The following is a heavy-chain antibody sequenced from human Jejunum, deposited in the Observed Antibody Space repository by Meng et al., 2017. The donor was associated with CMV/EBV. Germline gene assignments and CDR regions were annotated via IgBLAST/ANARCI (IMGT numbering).Heavy chain of an antibody. CDR2: IRSDGSDK. D-gene: IGHD6-19*01. V-gene: IGHV3-30*02. J-gene: IGHJ4*02. CDR1: GFTLSSYG. Sequence: VQLVESGGGVVQPWGSLRLSCAAFGFTLSSYGIHWVRQAPGKGLEWLAFIRSDGSDKYYADSVKGRFTISRDNSKNTVYLQMNSLRAEDTAIYYCATGVADFEYWGQGTLVTVFS. CDR3: ATGVADFEY.